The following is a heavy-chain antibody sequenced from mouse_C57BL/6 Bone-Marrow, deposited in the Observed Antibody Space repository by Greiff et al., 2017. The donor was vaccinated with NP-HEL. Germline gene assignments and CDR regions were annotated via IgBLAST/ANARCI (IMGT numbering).Heavy chain of an antibody. CDR3: ASYVFAY. D-gene: IGHD2-12*01. J-gene: IGHJ3*01. Sequence: VQLQQSGPGLVQPSQSLSITCTVSGFSLTSYGVHWVRQSPGKGLEWLGVMWSGGSTDYNAAFISRLSISKDNSKSQVFFKMNSLQADDTAIYYCASYVFAYWGQGTLVTVSA. CDR2: MWSGGST. CDR1: GFSLTSYG. V-gene: IGHV2-2*01.